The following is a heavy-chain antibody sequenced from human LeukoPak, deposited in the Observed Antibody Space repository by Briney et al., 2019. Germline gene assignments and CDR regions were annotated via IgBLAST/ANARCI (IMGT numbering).Heavy chain of an antibody. D-gene: IGHD3-10*01. CDR1: GFTFSSYA. CDR3: AKVSGWWFGELLGPDY. V-gene: IGHV3-23*01. J-gene: IGHJ4*02. CDR2: ISGSGGST. Sequence: GGSRRLSCAASGFTFSSYAMSWVRQAPGKGLEWVSAISGSGGSTYYADSVKGRFTISRDNSKNTLYLQMNSLRAEDTAVYYCAKVSGWWFGELLGPDYWGQGTLVTVSS.